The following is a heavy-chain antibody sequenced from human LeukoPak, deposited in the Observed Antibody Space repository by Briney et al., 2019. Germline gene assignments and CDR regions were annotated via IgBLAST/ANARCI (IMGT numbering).Heavy chain of an antibody. CDR3: ATGSGQVAAAGRGYYYYYYMDV. J-gene: IGHJ6*03. V-gene: IGHV1-18*01. CDR1: GYTFTSYG. CDR2: INAYTGST. Sequence: ASVKVSCKASGYTFTSYGITWVRQAPGQGLEWMGWINAYTGSTDYAQSLQGRVTMTTDTSTSTAYMDLRSLRSEDTAVYYCATGSGQVAAAGRGYYYYYYMDVWGKGTTVTVSS. D-gene: IGHD6-13*01.